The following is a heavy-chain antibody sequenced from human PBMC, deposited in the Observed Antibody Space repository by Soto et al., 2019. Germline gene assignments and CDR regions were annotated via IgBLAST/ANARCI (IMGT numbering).Heavy chain of an antibody. Sequence: EVQLLESGGGLVQPGGSLRLSCAASGFTFSSYAMSWVRQAPGKGLEWVSAISGSGGSTYYEDSVKGRFTISRDNSKNTLFLQMNSLRAEDTAVYYCAKDTMTVTFWFDTWGQGTLVTVSS. V-gene: IGHV3-23*01. D-gene: IGHD3-22*01. J-gene: IGHJ5*02. CDR2: ISGSGGST. CDR3: AKDTMTVTFWFDT. CDR1: GFTFSSYA.